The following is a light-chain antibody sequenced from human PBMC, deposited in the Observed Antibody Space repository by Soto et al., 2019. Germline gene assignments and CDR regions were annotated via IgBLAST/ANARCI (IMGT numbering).Light chain of an antibody. J-gene: IGKJ4*01. V-gene: IGKV3-11*01. CDR2: DAS. CDR1: QGINIY. CDR3: QQRYTWPLT. Sequence: EIVLTQSPATLSLSPGERATLSCRASQGINIYLVWYQQKPGQAPRLLIYDASNRAAGIPARFRGGGSGTDLTLTISTLEPEDFAIYYCQQRYTWPLTFGGGTKVEIK.